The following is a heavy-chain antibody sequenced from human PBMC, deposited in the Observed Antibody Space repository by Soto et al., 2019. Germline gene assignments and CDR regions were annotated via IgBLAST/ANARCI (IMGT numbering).Heavy chain of an antibody. Sequence: EGSLRLSCAASGFTFSSYGMHWVRQAPGKGLEWVAVISYDGSNKYYADSVKGRFTISRDNSKNTLYLQMNSLRAEDTAVYYCAKDIAVAGPEYFQHWGQGTLVTVSS. CDR3: AKDIAVAGPEYFQH. CDR1: GFTFSSYG. J-gene: IGHJ1*01. D-gene: IGHD6-19*01. V-gene: IGHV3-30*18. CDR2: ISYDGSNK.